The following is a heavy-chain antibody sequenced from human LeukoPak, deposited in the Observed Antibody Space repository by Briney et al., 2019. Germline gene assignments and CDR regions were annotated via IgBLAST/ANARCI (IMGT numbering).Heavy chain of an antibody. CDR3: AREVSYSNYESWFAP. V-gene: IGHV1-69*05. CDR2: IIPIFGTA. J-gene: IGHJ5*02. D-gene: IGHD4-11*01. Sequence: ASVKVSCKASGGTFSSYAISWVRQAPGQGLEWMGGIIPIFGTANYAQKFQGRVTITTDESTSTAYMELSSLRSEDTAVYYCAREVSYSNYESWFAPWGQGTLVTVYS. CDR1: GGTFSSYA.